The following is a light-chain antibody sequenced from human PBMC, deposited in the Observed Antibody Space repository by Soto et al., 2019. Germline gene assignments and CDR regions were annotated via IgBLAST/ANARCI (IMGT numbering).Light chain of an antibody. CDR1: SSDVGAYDY. Sequence: QSPLTPPPSASGSPGQSVTISCTATSSDVGAYDYVSWYQQHPDKAPKLMIYEINKRPSGVPDRFSGSKSGNTASLTVSGLQAEDEADYYCSSFAGSNNFPYVFGTGTKVTVL. CDR3: SSFAGSNNFPYV. V-gene: IGLV2-8*01. CDR2: EIN. J-gene: IGLJ1*01.